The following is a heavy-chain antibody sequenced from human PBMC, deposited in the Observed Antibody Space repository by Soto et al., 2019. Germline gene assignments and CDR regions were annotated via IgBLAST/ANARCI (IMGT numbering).Heavy chain of an antibody. CDR3: AKWTCSGGSCYFDY. CDR2: ISGSGGST. V-gene: IGHV3-23*01. CDR1: GFTFSDYY. D-gene: IGHD2-15*01. J-gene: IGHJ4*02. Sequence: GGSLGLSCVASGFTFSDYYMTWVRQAPGKGLEWVSIISGSGGSTYYADSVKGRFTVSRDNSKNTLYVQMNSLRAEDTAVYYCAKWTCSGGSCYFDYWGQGTLVTVS.